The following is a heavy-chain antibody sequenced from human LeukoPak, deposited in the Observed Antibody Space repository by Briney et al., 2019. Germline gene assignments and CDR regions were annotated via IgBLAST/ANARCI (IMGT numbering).Heavy chain of an antibody. J-gene: IGHJ4*02. D-gene: IGHD4-23*01. CDR3: ARGRGND. CDR1: GVNVNTYF. CDR2: LSREGLT. Sequence: GPLRLSCEASGVNVNTYFMGWVRQAQGKGLEWVSLLSREGLTYYADSVKGRFTISRDNSKNTLYLQMNSLRAEDTALYYCARGRGNDWGQGALVTVSS. V-gene: IGHV3-53*01.